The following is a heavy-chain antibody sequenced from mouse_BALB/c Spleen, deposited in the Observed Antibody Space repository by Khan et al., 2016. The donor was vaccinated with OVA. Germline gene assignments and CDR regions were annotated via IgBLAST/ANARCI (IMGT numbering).Heavy chain of an antibody. CDR1: GFNIKDTY. CDR2: IAPVNGNT. D-gene: IGHD2-13*01. Sequence: VQLKQSGAELVKPGASVKLSCTASGFNIKDTYMHWVKERPEQGLEWIGRIAPVNGNTKYDPKFQGKATITAETSSNTSYLQLSSLTSEDTAVYYCAHPPCDPRNVDVWGEGTTVTVAS. CDR3: AHPPCDPRNVDV. V-gene: IGHV14-3*02. J-gene: IGHJ1*01.